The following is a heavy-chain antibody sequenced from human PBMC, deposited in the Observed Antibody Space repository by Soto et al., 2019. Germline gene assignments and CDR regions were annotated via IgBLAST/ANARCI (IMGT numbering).Heavy chain of an antibody. Sequence: QVQLQQSGPGLVRPSQTLSLTCAISGGSVSSNNAAWTWIRQSPWRGLEWLGRTYYRSTWNDDYALSLKGRITINPDTSKNQFSLQLNSVTPEDTAVYYCARELGTSWSPYYYYYSMDVWGQGTTVTVSS. J-gene: IGHJ6*03. CDR3: ARELGTSWSPYYYYYSMDV. CDR1: GGSVSSNNAA. V-gene: IGHV6-1*01. D-gene: IGHD6-13*01. CDR2: TYYRSTWND.